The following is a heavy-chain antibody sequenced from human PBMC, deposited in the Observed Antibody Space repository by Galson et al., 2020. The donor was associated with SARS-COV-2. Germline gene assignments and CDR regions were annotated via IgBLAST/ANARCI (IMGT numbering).Heavy chain of an antibody. J-gene: IGHJ3*02. Sequence: ASVKVSCKASGYTFIRHGISWVRQAPGQGLEWMGWINPNSGDTNYAQNLQDRVTMTTDTSTNTVYMDLRSLGSDDTAIYYCVRDDAVTGAFDIWGQGTMVTVSS. CDR2: INPNSGDT. CDR3: VRDDAVTGAFDI. D-gene: IGHD4-4*01. V-gene: IGHV1-18*01. CDR1: GYTFIRHG.